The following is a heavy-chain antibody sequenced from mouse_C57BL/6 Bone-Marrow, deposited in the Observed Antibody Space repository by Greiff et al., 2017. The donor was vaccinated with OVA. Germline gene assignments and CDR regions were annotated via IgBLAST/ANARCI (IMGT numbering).Heavy chain of an antibody. CDR2: IDPSDSYT. D-gene: IGHD2-5*01. CDR3: AREGYSNSYAMDY. J-gene: IGHJ4*01. CDR1: GYTFTSYW. V-gene: IGHV1-69*01. Sequence: VQLQQPGAELVMPGASVKLSCKASGYTFTSYWMHWVKQRPGQGLEWIGEIDPSDSYTNYNQQFKGKSTLTVDQSSSTAYMQLSSLTSEDSAVYYCAREGYSNSYAMDYWGQGTSVTVSS.